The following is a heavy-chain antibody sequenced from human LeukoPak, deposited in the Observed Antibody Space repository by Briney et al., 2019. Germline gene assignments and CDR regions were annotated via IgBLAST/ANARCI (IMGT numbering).Heavy chain of an antibody. CDR2: IYTSGST. CDR3: ASGSYDFWSGYYIFDY. J-gene: IGHJ4*02. V-gene: IGHV4-4*07. CDR1: GGSISSYY. D-gene: IGHD3-3*01. Sequence: SETLSLTCTVSGGSISSYYWSRIRQPAGKGLEWIGRIYTSGSTNYNPSLKSRVTMSVDTSKNQFSLKLSSVTAADTAVYYCASGSYDFWSGYYIFDYWGQGTLVTVSS.